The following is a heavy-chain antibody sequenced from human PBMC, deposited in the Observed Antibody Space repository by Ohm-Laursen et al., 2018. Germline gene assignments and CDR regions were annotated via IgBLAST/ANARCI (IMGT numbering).Heavy chain of an antibody. D-gene: IGHD6-13*01. CDR1: GFTFDDYA. J-gene: IGHJ4*02. V-gene: IGHV3-9*01. CDR2: ISWNSGSI. Sequence: SLRLSCTASGFTFDDYAMHWVRQAPGKGLEWVSGISWNSGSIGYADSVKGRFTISRDNAKNSLYLQMSSLRAEDTALYYCAKDDSSSWYVGYFDYWGQGTLVTVSS. CDR3: AKDDSSSWYVGYFDY.